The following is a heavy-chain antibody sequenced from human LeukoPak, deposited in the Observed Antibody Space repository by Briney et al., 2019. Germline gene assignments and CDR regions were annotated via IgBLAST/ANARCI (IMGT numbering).Heavy chain of an antibody. CDR3: AKGSYYDSSGSFYFDY. Sequence: GGSLRLSCAASGFTFSSYAMSWVRQAPRKGLEWVSGVSGSGDNTYYADSVKGRFTISRDNSKNTLYVQVNSLGTEDTAAYYCAKGSYYDSSGSFYFDYWGQGTLVTVSS. V-gene: IGHV3-23*01. CDR2: VSGSGDNT. CDR1: GFTFSSYA. D-gene: IGHD3-22*01. J-gene: IGHJ4*02.